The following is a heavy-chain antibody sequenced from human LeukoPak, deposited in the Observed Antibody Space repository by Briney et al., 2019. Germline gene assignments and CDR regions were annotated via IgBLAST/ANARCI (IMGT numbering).Heavy chain of an antibody. Sequence: ASVKVSCKASGYTFTSYDINWVRQATGQGLEWMGGMSPNSGNTGYAQKFQGRVTMTRNTSISTVHMELSSLRSEDTAVYYCARLLGILYYYGIDVWGQGTTVTVSS. D-gene: IGHD7-27*01. V-gene: IGHV1-8*01. CDR2: MSPNSGNT. CDR3: ARLLGILYYYGIDV. CDR1: GYTFTSYD. J-gene: IGHJ6*02.